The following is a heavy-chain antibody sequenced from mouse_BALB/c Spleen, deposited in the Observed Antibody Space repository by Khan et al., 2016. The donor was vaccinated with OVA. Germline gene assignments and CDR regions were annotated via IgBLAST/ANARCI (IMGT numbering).Heavy chain of an antibody. D-gene: IGHD2-3*01. V-gene: IGHV2-6*02. CDR3: ARWFDGYSSLYAMDY. Sequence: QVQLKQSGPGLVAPSQSLSITCTVSGFSLTNYGVHWVRQPPGKGLEWLVVIWSDGSTNYYSVLKSRLSISKDNSKSQAFLKMDSLQTNDTAIYYCARWFDGYSSLYAMDYWGQGTSVTVSA. CDR1: GFSLTNYG. J-gene: IGHJ4*01. CDR2: IWSDGST.